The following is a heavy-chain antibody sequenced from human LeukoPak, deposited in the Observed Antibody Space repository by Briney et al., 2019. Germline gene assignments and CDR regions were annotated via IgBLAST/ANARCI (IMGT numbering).Heavy chain of an antibody. CDR2: ISSSSSTI. J-gene: IGHJ5*02. CDR1: GFTVSSNY. Sequence: PGGSLRLSCAASGFTVSSNYMSWVRQAPGKGLEWVSYISSSSSTIYYADSVKGRFTISRDNAKNSLYLQMNSLRDEDTAVYYCARRYDFWFDPWGQGTLVTVSS. V-gene: IGHV3-48*02. CDR3: ARRYDFWFDP. D-gene: IGHD3-3*01.